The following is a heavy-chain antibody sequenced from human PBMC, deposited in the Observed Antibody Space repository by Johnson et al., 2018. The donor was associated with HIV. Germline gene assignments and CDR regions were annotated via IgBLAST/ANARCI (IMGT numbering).Heavy chain of an antibody. CDR1: GFTFSSYA. CDR3: AREEGFGDDYGGKSAFDI. V-gene: IGHV3-30-3*01. D-gene: IGHD4-23*01. J-gene: IGHJ3*02. Sequence: VQLVESGGGVVQPGRSLRLSCAASGFTFSSYAMHWVRQAPGKGLEWVAVISYDGSNKYYAGSGKGRFTISRDNSKNTLYLEMNSLRAEETAVYYCAREEGFGDDYGGKSAFDIWGQGTMVTVSS. CDR2: ISYDGSNK.